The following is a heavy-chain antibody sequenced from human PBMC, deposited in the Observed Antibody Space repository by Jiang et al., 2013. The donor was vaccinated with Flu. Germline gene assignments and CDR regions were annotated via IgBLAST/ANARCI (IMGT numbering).Heavy chain of an antibody. V-gene: IGHV2-70*01. J-gene: IGHJ6*02. Sequence: PTQTLTLTCTFSGFSLSTSGMCVSWIRQPPGKALEWLALIDWDDDKYYSTSLKTRLTISKDTSKNQVVLTMTNMDPVDTATYYCARIKADSSSHYYYGMDVWGQGTTVTVSS. D-gene: IGHD6-6*01. CDR2: IDWDDDK. CDR3: ARIKADSSSHYYYGMDV. CDR1: GFSLSTSGMC.